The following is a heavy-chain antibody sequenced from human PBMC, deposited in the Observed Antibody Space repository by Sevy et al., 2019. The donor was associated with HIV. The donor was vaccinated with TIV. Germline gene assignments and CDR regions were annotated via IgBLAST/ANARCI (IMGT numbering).Heavy chain of an antibody. J-gene: IGHJ4*02. D-gene: IGHD6-13*01. CDR2: ISWNSVSI. V-gene: IGHV3-9*03. CDR1: GFTFDDYA. Sequence: GGSLRLSCAASGFTFDDYAMHWVRQAPGKGLEWVSGISWNSVSIGYADSVKGRFTVSRDNGKNSLYLQMNSLRAEDMALYYCARTVRSSSWYGDYFDYWGQGTLVTVSS. CDR3: ARTVRSSSWYGDYFDY.